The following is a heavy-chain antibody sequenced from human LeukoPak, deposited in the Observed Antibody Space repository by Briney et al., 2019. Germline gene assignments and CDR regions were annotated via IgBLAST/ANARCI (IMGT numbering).Heavy chain of an antibody. CDR3: ARDLVGATFDY. CDR1: GFTFSSYS. Sequence: AGGSLRLSCAPSGFTFSSYSMNWVRQAPGKGLEWVSSISSSSSYIYYADSVKGRFTISRDNAKNSLYLQMNSLRAEDTAVYYCARDLVGATFDYWGQGTLVTVSS. V-gene: IGHV3-21*01. J-gene: IGHJ4*02. D-gene: IGHD1-26*01. CDR2: ISSSSSYI.